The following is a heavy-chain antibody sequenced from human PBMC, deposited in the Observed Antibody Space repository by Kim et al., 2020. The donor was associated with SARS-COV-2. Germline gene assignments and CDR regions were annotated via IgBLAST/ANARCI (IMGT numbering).Heavy chain of an antibody. V-gene: IGHV3-23*01. J-gene: IGHJ4*02. Sequence: GGSLRLSCAASELTLSDFVVSWVRQAPGKGLEWVSLITGNGDTTKYAGSVEGRFIISRDNSRNTVSLQMTSLRVEDTAIYYCAKCTSSRGCYGHNHDKWGQGTLITVSS. CDR1: ELTLSDFV. CDR2: ITGNGDTT. CDR3: AKCTSSRGCYGHNHDK. D-gene: IGHD2-2*01.